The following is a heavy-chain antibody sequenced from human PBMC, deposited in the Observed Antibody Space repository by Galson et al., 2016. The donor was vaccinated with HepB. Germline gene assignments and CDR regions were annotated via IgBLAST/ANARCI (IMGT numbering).Heavy chain of an antibody. CDR1: GFTFSSYA. V-gene: IGHV3-23*01. D-gene: IGHD5-18*01. CDR2: ISAGGATT. J-gene: IGHJ3*02. Sequence: SLRLSCAASGFTFSSYAMSWVRQAPGKGLEWVSGISAGGATTYYADSVKGRFTISRDNSKNTLYLQMNSLRAEDRAVYYCAKDYGSYVYSSDAFDMWGQGTMVTVSS. CDR3: AKDYGSYVYSSDAFDM.